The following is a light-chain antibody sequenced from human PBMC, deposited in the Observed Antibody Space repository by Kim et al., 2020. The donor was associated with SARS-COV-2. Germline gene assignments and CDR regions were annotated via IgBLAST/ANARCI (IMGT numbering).Light chain of an antibody. CDR2: AAS. V-gene: IGKV1-27*01. J-gene: IGKJ1*01. CDR1: QGISND. Sequence: ASVGDRVTITCRASQGISNDLAWYQRKPGKVPKLLIYAASALRSGVPFRFSGSGSGTYFTLTISSLQPEDVATYYCQKYNGAPWAFGQGTKVDIK. CDR3: QKYNGAPWA.